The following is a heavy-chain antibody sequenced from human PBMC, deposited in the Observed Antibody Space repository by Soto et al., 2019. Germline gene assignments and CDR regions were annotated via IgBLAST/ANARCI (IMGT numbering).Heavy chain of an antibody. CDR1: GDSVSGNSAA. CDR2: TYYRSRWYN. CDR3: ASEGPYYVSSASYLED. Sequence: SQTLSLTCAISGDSVSGNSAAWNWIRQSPSRGLEWLGRTYYRSRWYNDYAVSVKSRITVTPDTSKNQFSLHLNSVTPEDTAVYYCASEGPYYVSSASYLEDWGQGAVVTVSS. J-gene: IGHJ4*02. D-gene: IGHD3-16*01. V-gene: IGHV6-1*01.